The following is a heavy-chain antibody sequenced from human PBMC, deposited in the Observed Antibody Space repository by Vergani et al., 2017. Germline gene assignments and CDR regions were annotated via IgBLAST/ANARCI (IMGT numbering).Heavy chain of an antibody. V-gene: IGHV3-21*01. CDR1: GFTFSSYS. Sequence: EVQLVESGGGLVKPGGSLRLSCAASGFTFSSYSMNWVRQAPGKGLEWVSSISSSSSYIYYADSVKGRFTISRDNAKNSLYLQMNSLRAEDTAVYYSARDRDGYNGLDYWGQGTLVTVSS. CDR3: ARDRDGYNGLDY. D-gene: IGHD5-24*01. CDR2: ISSSSSYI. J-gene: IGHJ4*02.